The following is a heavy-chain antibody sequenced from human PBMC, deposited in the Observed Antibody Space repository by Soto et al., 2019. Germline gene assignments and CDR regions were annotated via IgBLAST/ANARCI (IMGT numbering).Heavy chain of an antibody. J-gene: IGHJ4*02. CDR1: GFTFSSYS. CDR3: ARVWLFCISTSCYFGPEKYYFDY. D-gene: IGHD2-2*01. CDR2: ISSSSSYI. V-gene: IGHV3-21*01. Sequence: GGSLRLSCAASGFTFSSYSMNWVRQAPGKGLEWVSSISSSSSYIYYADSVKGRFTISRDNAKNSLYLQMNSLRAEDTAVYYCARVWLFCISTSCYFGPEKYYFDYWGQGTLVTVSS.